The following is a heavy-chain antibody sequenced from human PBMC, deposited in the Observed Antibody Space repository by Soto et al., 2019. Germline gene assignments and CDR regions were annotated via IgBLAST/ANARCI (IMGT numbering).Heavy chain of an antibody. D-gene: IGHD4-17*01. CDR2: IYTSGST. CDR1: GGSISSYY. J-gene: IGHJ5*02. V-gene: IGHV4-4*07. Sequence: TSETLSLTCTVSGGSISSYYWSWIRQPARKGLEWIGRIYTSGSTNYNPSLKSRVTMSVDTSNNQFSLKLNSVTAADTAIYYCARDGRYGDPVNWFDLWGPGTLVTVSS. CDR3: ARDGRYGDPVNWFDL.